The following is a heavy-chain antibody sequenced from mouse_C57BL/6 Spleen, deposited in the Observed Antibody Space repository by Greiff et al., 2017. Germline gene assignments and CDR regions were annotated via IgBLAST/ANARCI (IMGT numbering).Heavy chain of an antibody. D-gene: IGHD4-1*01. J-gene: IGHJ2*01. V-gene: IGHV1-72*01. CDR1: GYTFTSYW. Sequence: VQLQQSGAELVKPGASVKLSCKASGYTFTSYWMHWVKQRPGRGLEWIGRIDPNSGGTKYNEKFKSKATLTVDKPSSTAYMQLSSLTSEDSAVYYCARRRDWNWDAFDYWGQGTTLTVSS. CDR3: ARRRDWNWDAFDY. CDR2: IDPNSGGT.